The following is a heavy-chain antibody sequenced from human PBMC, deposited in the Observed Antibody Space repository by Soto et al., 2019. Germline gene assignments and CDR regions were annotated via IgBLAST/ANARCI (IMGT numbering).Heavy chain of an antibody. J-gene: IGHJ6*02. D-gene: IGHD3-10*01. CDR1: GFTFSSYW. Sequence: GGSLRLSCAASGFTFSSYWMHWVRQAPGKGLVWVSRINSDGSSTSYADSVKGRFTISRDNAKNTLYLQMNSLRAEDTAVYYCATYYYGSGGTYYYYGMDVWGQGTTVTVSS. V-gene: IGHV3-74*01. CDR2: INSDGSST. CDR3: ATYYYGSGGTYYYYGMDV.